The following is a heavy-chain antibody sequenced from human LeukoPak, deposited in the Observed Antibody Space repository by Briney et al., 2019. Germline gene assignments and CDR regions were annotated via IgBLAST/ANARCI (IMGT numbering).Heavy chain of an antibody. J-gene: IGHJ6*02. V-gene: IGHV3-33*01. CDR2: IWYDGSNK. Sequence: TGGSQRLSCAASGFTFSSYGMHWVRQAPGKGLEWVAVIWYDGSNKYYADSVKGRFTISRDNSKNTLYLQMNSLRAEDTAVYYCARGPEYSSSWYGWYSYYDMDVWGQGTTVTVSS. CDR1: GFTFSSYG. CDR3: ARGPEYSSSWYGWYSYYDMDV. D-gene: IGHD6-13*01.